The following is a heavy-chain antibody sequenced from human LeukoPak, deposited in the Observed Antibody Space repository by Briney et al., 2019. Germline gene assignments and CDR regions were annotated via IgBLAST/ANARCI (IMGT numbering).Heavy chain of an antibody. J-gene: IGHJ6*02. V-gene: IGHV4-34*01. CDR2: VAHKGPT. Sequence: SETLSLTCAVYGAYLSDYYWSWIRQPPGKGLQWIGEVAHKGPTVYSPTLNRKYNPSFKSRVTMSVDPSKNQFSLKLSSVTAADTAVYYCARGRNYYGMDVWGQGTTVTVSS. CDR1: GAYLSDYY. CDR3: ARGRNYYGMDV.